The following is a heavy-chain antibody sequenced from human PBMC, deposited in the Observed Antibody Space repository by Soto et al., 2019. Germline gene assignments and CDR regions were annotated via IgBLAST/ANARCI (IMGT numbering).Heavy chain of an antibody. CDR3: ARDRNYYDSSAQEGYFDY. J-gene: IGHJ4*02. V-gene: IGHV1-69*13. CDR2: IIPIFGTA. Sequence: SVKVSCKASGGTFSSYAISWVRQAPGQGLEWMGGIIPIFGTANYAQKFQGRVTITADESTSTAYMELSSLRSEDTAVYYCARDRNYYDSSAQEGYFDYWGQGTLVTVSS. CDR1: GGTFSSYA. D-gene: IGHD3-22*01.